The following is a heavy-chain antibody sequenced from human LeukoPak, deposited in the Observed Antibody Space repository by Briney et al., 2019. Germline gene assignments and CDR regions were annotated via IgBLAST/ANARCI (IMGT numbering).Heavy chain of an antibody. CDR1: GYTFTSYD. Sequence: ASVKVSCKASGYTFTSYDVNWVRQATGQGPEWMGWMNPSSGNTGYAQRFQGRVTMTRDTSINTAYLELSSLRSEDTAVYYCASHTYYYSSGSFAYWGQGTLVTVSS. V-gene: IGHV1-8*01. D-gene: IGHD3-10*01. CDR3: ASHTYYYSSGSFAY. CDR2: MNPSSGNT. J-gene: IGHJ4*02.